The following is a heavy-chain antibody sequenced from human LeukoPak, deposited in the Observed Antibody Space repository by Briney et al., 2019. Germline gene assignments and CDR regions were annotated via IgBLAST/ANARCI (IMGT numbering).Heavy chain of an antibody. V-gene: IGHV3-30*03. Sequence: GGSLRLSCAASGFTFSNYGIHWVRQAPGKGLQWVALISYDGSNTYYADSVTGRFTISRDNSKKTVYLQVDSLRPEDTAVYYCATPRVHPGSLDQSVHGTLVTVSS. CDR1: GFTFSNYG. CDR2: ISYDGSNT. D-gene: IGHD3-10*01. J-gene: IGHJ4*01. CDR3: ATPRVHPGSLDQ.